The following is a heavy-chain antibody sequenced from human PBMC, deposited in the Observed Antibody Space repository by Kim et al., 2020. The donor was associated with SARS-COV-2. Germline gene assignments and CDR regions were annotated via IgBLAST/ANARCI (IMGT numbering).Heavy chain of an antibody. D-gene: IGHD3-10*01. CDR3: AREGRITMGRGNMGVNGLDV. V-gene: IGHV4-31*03. J-gene: IGHJ6*02. CDR2: IYYSGST. Sequence: SETLSLTCTVSGGSISSSGYYWSWIRQHPGKGLEWIGYIYYSGSTYYNPSLKSRVTISVDTSKNQFSLKLSSVTAADTAVYYCAREGRITMGRGNMGVNGLDVWGQGTTVTVSS. CDR1: GGSISSSGYY.